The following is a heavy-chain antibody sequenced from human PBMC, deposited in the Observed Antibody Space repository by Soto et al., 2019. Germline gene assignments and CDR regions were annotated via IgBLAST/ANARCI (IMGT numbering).Heavy chain of an antibody. CDR1: GFTFSNAW. Sequence: PVGSLRLSCAASGFTFSNAWMSWVRQAPGKGLEWVGRIKGKTDGGTTDYAAPVKGRFTISRDDSKNTLYLQMNSLKTEDTAVYYCTTRDIVATIDYWGQGTLVTVSS. D-gene: IGHD5-12*01. CDR3: TTRDIVATIDY. V-gene: IGHV3-15*01. J-gene: IGHJ4*02. CDR2: IKGKTDGGTT.